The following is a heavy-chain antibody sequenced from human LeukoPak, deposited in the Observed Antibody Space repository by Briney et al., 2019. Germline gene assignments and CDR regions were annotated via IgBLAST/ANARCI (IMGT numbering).Heavy chain of an antibody. J-gene: IGHJ4*02. D-gene: IGHD1-26*01. CDR2: ISGSGGST. V-gene: IGHV3-23*01. Sequence: GGSLRLSCAASGFTFSSYAMSWVRQAPGKGLEWVSAISGSGGSTYYADSVKGRFTISRDNSKNTLYLQMNSLRAEDTAVYYCARMSGSSDYFDYWGQGTLVTVSS. CDR1: GFTFSSYA. CDR3: ARMSGSSDYFDY.